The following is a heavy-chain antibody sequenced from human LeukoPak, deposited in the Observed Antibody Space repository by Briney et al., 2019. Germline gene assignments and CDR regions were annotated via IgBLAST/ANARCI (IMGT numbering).Heavy chain of an antibody. J-gene: IGHJ4*02. CDR2: IKQDGSEE. CDR3: ASGLWTYGY. V-gene: IGHV3-7*03. CDR1: EFAFTSYW. D-gene: IGHD3-10*01. Sequence: HPGGSLRLSCAASEFAFTSYWMSWVRQAPGKGLEWVANIKQDGSEENYVDSVKGRFTISRDNAKKSLFLQMNSLRAEDTAVYYCASGLWTYGYWGQGTLVTVSS.